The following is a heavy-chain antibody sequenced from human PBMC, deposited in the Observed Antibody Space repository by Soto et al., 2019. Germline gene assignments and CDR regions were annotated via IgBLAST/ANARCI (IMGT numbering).Heavy chain of an antibody. CDR3: ARSLYYYHRSGYNLLFDH. D-gene: IGHD3-22*01. J-gene: IGHJ4*02. CDR2: IYHSGST. Sequence: SETLSLTCAVSGGSISSSNWWSWVRQPPGKGLEWIGEIYHSGSTNYNPSLKSRVTISVDKSKNQFSLKLSSVTAADTAVYYCARSLYYYHRSGYNLLFDHWGQGTLVTVSS. CDR1: GGSISSSNW. V-gene: IGHV4-4*02.